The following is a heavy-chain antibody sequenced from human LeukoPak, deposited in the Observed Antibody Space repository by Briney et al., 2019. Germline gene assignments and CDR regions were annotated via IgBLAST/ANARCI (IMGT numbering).Heavy chain of an antibody. J-gene: IGHJ6*03. Sequence: GGSLRLSCAASGFAFNSYGLGWVRQAPGKGLEWVSGIYGSGAGIYYADSVKGRFTISRDNSKNTLYLQMNSLRAEDTAVYYCAKSEKRYCSGGSCYSEWYYYYYMDVWGKGTTVTISS. CDR3: AKSEKRYCSGGSCYSEWYYYYYMDV. V-gene: IGHV3-23*01. CDR1: GFAFNSYG. CDR2: IYGSGAGI. D-gene: IGHD2-15*01.